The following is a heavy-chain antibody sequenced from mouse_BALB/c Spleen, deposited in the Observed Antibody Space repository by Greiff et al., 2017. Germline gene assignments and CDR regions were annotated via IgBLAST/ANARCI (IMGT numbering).Heavy chain of an antibody. CDR1: GFSLTSYD. V-gene: IGHV2-9-2*01. D-gene: IGHD2-4*01. CDR2: IWTGGGT. Sequence: QVQLKESGPGLVAPSQSLSITCTVSGFSLTSYDISWIRQPPGKGLEWLGVIWTGGGTNYNSAFMSRLSISKDNSKSQVFLKMNSLQTDDTAIYYCVRRDYDYWYFDVWGAGTTVTVSS. J-gene: IGHJ1*01. CDR3: VRRDYDYWYFDV.